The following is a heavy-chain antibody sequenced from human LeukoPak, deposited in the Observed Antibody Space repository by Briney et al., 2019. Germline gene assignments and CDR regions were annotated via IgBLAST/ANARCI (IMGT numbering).Heavy chain of an antibody. CDR2: IKQDGSER. D-gene: IGHD3-16*01. CDR1: GFTFSMYW. J-gene: IGHJ3*02. Sequence: GGSLRLSCAASGFTFSMYWMSWVRQAPGKGREWVANIKQDGSERNYVDSVKGRFTISRDNAKNSLYLQMNSLRVEDTAIYYCAAGGGAFNIWGQGTMVTVSS. V-gene: IGHV3-7*01. CDR3: AAGGGAFNI.